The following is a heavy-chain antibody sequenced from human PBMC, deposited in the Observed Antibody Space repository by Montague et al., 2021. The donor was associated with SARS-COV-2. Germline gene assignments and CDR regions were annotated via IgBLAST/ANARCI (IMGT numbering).Heavy chain of an antibody. CDR1: GGSISGYY. Sequence: SETLSLTCSVSGGSISGYYWSWIRQPPGKGLEWVGYIYHSGNTKYNPSLKSRVSTSVDTSKNQFSLRLSSVTAAATAVYYCAREYRIELWQTNWYFGLWGRGTLVAVS. D-gene: IGHD5-18*01. V-gene: IGHV4-59*01. J-gene: IGHJ2*01. CDR2: IYHSGNT. CDR3: AREYRIELWQTNWYFGL.